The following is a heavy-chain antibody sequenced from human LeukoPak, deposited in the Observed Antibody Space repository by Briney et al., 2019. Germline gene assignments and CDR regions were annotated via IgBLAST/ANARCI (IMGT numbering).Heavy chain of an antibody. D-gene: IGHD6-19*01. CDR2: IESKTDGGTT. CDR3: ADLRGQWLGYFDY. V-gene: IGHV3-15*04. CDR1: GFTFSNAW. J-gene: IGHJ4*02. Sequence: PGGSLRLSCAASGFTFSNAWMSWVRQAPGKGLEWVGRIESKTDGGTTDYAAPVKGRFTISRDDSKNTLYLQMNSLRAEDTAVYYCADLRGQWLGYFDYWGQGTLVTVSS.